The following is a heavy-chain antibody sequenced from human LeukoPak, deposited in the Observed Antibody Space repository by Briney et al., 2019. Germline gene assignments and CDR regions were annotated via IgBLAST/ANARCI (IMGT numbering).Heavy chain of an antibody. CDR3: ARPYGSGNY. J-gene: IGHJ4*02. CDR2: INHSGST. CDR1: GGSFSGYY. Sequence: SETLSLTCAVYGGSFSGYYWSWIRQPPGKGLEWIGEINHSGSTNYNPSLKSRVTISVDTSKNRFALKLSSVTAADTAVYYCARPYGSGNYWGQGTLVTVSS. V-gene: IGHV4-34*01. D-gene: IGHD3-10*01.